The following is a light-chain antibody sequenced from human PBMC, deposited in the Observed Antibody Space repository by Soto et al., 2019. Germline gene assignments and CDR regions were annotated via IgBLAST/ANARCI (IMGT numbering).Light chain of an antibody. Sequence: QSALTQPPSASGSPGQTVTISCTGTNNDIGGYTYVSWYQQHPGKAPKVIIYEINKRPSGVPDRFSGTKSGSTASLTVSGLQPEDEADYYCSSFAGSNGAVFGGGTKLTV. CDR3: SSFAGSNGAV. J-gene: IGLJ3*02. CDR1: NNDIGGYTY. V-gene: IGLV2-8*01. CDR2: EIN.